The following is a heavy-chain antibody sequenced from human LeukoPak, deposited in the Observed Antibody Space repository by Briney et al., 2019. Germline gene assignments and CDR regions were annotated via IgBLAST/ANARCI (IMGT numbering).Heavy chain of an antibody. J-gene: IGHJ3*02. D-gene: IGHD4-17*01. V-gene: IGHV3-23*01. CDR3: AKARYRDYGDYAGDAFDI. CDR1: GFTFSSYA. Sequence: GGSLRLSCAASGFTFSSYAMSWARQAPGKGLEWVSAISGSGGSTYYADSVKGRFTISRDNSKNTLYLQMNCLRAEDTAVYYCAKARYRDYGDYAGDAFDIWGQGTMVTVSS. CDR2: ISGSGGST.